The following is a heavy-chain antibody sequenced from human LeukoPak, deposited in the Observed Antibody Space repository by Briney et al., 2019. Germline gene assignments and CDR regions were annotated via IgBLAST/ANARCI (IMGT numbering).Heavy chain of an antibody. D-gene: IGHD2-15*01. V-gene: IGHV3-30*02. Sequence: GGSLRLSCAASGFTFSSYGMHWVRQAPGKGLEWVAFIRYDGSNKYYADSVKGRFTISRDNSKNTLYLQMNSLRAEDTAVYYCAKDMAVVDASPYYFDYWGQGTLVTVSS. J-gene: IGHJ4*02. CDR2: IRYDGSNK. CDR3: AKDMAVVDASPYYFDY. CDR1: GFTFSSYG.